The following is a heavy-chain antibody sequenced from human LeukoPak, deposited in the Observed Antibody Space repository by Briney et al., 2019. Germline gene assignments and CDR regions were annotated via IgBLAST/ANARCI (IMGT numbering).Heavy chain of an antibody. V-gene: IGHV1-18*01. CDR3: ARDLYRDSLPVSWFDP. Sequence: ASVKVSFKASGYTFTSYGISWVRQAPGQGLEWMGWISDYNGNTNYAQKLQGRVTMTTDTSTSTAYMELRSPRSDDTAVYYCARDLYRDSLPVSWFDPWGQGTLVTVSS. J-gene: IGHJ5*02. CDR1: GYTFTSYG. D-gene: IGHD4-11*01. CDR2: ISDYNGNT.